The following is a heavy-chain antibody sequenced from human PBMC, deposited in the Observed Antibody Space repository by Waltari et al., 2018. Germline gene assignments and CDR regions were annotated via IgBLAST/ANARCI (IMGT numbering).Heavy chain of an antibody. J-gene: IGHJ6*02. CDR2: ISSSSSTI. D-gene: IGHD2-21*02. CDR3: ARDITYCGGDCYYYYYGMDV. CDR1: GFTFSSYS. Sequence: EVQLVESGGGLVQPGGSLRLSCAASGFTFSSYSMNWVRQAPGKGLEWVSYISSSSSTIYYADSVKGRFTISRDNAKNSLYLQMNSLRAEDTAVYYCARDITYCGGDCYYYYYGMDVWGQGTTVTVSS. V-gene: IGHV3-48*01.